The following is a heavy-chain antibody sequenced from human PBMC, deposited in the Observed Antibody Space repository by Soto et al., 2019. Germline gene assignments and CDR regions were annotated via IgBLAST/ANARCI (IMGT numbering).Heavy chain of an antibody. CDR1: GASISIYY. CDR3: AREYPVHSAYFDY. D-gene: IGHD1-26*01. CDR2: MYYSGSA. J-gene: IGHJ4*02. Sequence: SVTLSLTCTVSGASISIYYWTWIRQPPGKGLEWIGYMYYSGSANYNPSLRRRVTITVDTSKNQFSLNLNSVTAADTAVYYCAREYPVHSAYFDYWGQG. V-gene: IGHV4-59*01.